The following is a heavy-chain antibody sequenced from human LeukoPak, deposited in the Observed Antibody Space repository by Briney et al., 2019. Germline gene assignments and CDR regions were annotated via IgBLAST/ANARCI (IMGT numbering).Heavy chain of an antibody. V-gene: IGHV1-24*01. CDR3: ATDLSEMATLGFDY. D-gene: IGHD5-24*01. CDR2: FDPEDGET. Sequence: ASVKVSCKVSGYTLTELSMHWVRQAPGKGLGWMGGFDPEDGETIYAQKFQGRVTMTEDTSTDTAYMELSSLRSEDTAVYYCATDLSEMATLGFDYWGQGTLVTVSS. CDR1: GYTLTELS. J-gene: IGHJ4*02.